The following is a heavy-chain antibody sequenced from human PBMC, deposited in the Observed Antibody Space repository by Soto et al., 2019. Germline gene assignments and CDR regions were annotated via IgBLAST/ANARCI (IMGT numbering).Heavy chain of an antibody. V-gene: IGHV4-30-4*01. CDR3: AREDYTAAKFDY. J-gene: IGHJ4*02. Sequence: PSETLSLTCTVSGGSISSGDYYWSWIRQPPGKGLEWIGYIYYSGSTYYDPSLKSRVTISVDTSKNQFSLKLSSVTAADTAVYYCAREDYTAAKFDYWGQGTLVTVSS. CDR1: GGSISSGDYY. D-gene: IGHD2-2*01. CDR2: IYYSGST.